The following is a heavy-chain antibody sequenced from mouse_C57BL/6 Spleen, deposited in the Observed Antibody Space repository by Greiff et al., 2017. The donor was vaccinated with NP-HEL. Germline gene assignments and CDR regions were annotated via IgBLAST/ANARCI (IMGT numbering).Heavy chain of an antibody. CDR2: IDPSDSYT. D-gene: IGHD1-1*01. CDR1: GYTFTSYW. Sequence: VQLQQSGAELVKPGASVKLSCKASGYTFTSYWMQWVKQRPGQGLEWIGEIDPSDSYTNYNQKFKGKATLTVDTSSSTAYMQLSSLTSEDSAVYYGARGDYYGSSYWGQGTTLTVSS. V-gene: IGHV1-50*01. CDR3: ARGDYYGSSY. J-gene: IGHJ2*01.